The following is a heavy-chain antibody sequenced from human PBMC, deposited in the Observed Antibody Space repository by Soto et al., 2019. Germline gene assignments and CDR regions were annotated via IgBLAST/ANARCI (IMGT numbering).Heavy chain of an antibody. CDR3: ASLRGWDIVLVPAAGDYGMDV. CDR2: ISYDGSNK. D-gene: IGHD2-2*01. V-gene: IGHV3-30*03. CDR1: GFTFSSYG. Sequence: GGSLRLSCATSGFTFSSYGMHWVRQAPGKGLEWVAVISYDGSNKYYADSVKGRFTISRDNSKNTLYLQMNSLRAEDTAVYYCASLRGWDIVLVPAAGDYGMDVWGQGTTVPVSS. J-gene: IGHJ6*02.